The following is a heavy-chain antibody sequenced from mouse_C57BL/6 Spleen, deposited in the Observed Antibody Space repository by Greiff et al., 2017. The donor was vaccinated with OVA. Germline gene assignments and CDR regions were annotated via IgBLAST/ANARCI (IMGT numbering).Heavy chain of an antibody. CDR3: ARWEVVGFDD. CDR1: GYTFTSYW. J-gene: IGHJ2*01. V-gene: IGHV1-69*01. D-gene: IGHD1-1*01. CDR2: IDPSDSYT. Sequence: QVQLQQPGAELVMPGASVKLSCKASGYTFTSYWMHWVKQRPGQGLEWIGEIDPSDSYTNFNQKFKGKSTLTVDKSSSPAYMQLSSLTSEDTAVYYCARWEVVGFDDWGQGTTLTVSS.